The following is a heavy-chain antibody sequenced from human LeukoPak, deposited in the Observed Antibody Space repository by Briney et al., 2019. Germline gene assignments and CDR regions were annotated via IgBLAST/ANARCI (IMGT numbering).Heavy chain of an antibody. V-gene: IGHV3-23*01. CDR3: AKGKQWPGGCFDY. D-gene: IGHD6-19*01. Sequence: PAGGSLRLSCAASGLAVSSNYMGWVRQAPGKGLEWVSAISGSGGSTYYADSVKGRFTISRDNSKNTLYLQMNSLRAEDTAVYYCAKGKQWPGGCFDYWGQGTLVTVSS. J-gene: IGHJ4*02. CDR2: ISGSGGST. CDR1: GLAVSSNY.